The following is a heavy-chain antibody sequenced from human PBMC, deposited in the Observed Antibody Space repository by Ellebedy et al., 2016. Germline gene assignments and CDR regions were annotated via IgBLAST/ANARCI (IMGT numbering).Heavy chain of an antibody. CDR1: GFTFSNYF. CDR2: ISGDGRHT. J-gene: IGHJ4*02. D-gene: IGHD3/OR15-3a*01. V-gene: IGHV3-23*01. Sequence: GGSLRLXXRTSGFTFSNYFMTWVRQAPGKGLEWVSTISGDGRHTFFADSVRGRFTISRDNSRNTVYLQMNDLRVEDTALYYCRHGHYADYWGQGTLVTVSS. CDR3: RHGHYADY.